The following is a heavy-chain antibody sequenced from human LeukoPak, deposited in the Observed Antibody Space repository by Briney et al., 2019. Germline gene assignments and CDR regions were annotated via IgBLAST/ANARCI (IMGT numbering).Heavy chain of an antibody. D-gene: IGHD3-22*01. CDR1: GFTVSSNY. V-gene: IGHV3-23*01. J-gene: IGHJ4*02. Sequence: PGGSLRLSCTASGFTVSSNYMSWVRQAPGKGLEWVSAISGSGGSTYYADSVKGRFTISRDNSKNTLYLQMNSLRAEDTAVYYCAKGKSGYYLLYFDYWGQGTLVTVSS. CDR3: AKGKSGYYLLYFDY. CDR2: ISGSGGST.